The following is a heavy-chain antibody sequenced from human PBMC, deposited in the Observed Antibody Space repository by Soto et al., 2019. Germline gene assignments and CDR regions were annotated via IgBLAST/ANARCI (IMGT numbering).Heavy chain of an antibody. V-gene: IGHV3-11*01. Sequence: GGSLRLSCAASGFSFSDYYMSWIRQAPGKGLEWVSYISSSGSTIYYADSVKGRFTISRDNAKNSLYLQMNSLRAEDTAVYYCARDVSPYCSGGSFTFDPWGQGTLVTVPQ. CDR3: ARDVSPYCSGGSFTFDP. CDR1: GFSFSDYY. CDR2: ISSSGSTI. J-gene: IGHJ5*02. D-gene: IGHD2-15*01.